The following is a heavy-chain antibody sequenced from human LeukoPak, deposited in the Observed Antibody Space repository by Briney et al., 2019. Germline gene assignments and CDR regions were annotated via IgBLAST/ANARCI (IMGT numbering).Heavy chain of an antibody. CDR3: ARDRDFRIAAFDY. J-gene: IGHJ4*02. Sequence: GGSLRLSCAASGFTFSSYAMHWVRQAPGKGLEWVAVISYDGSNKYYADSVKGRFTISRDNSKNTLYLQMNSLRAEDTAVYYCARDRDFRIAAFDYWGQGTLVTVSS. V-gene: IGHV3-30-3*01. CDR2: ISYDGSNK. CDR1: GFTFSSYA. D-gene: IGHD6-25*01.